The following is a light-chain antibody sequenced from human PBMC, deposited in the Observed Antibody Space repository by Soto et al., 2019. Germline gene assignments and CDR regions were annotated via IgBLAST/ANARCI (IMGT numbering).Light chain of an antibody. CDR3: SSYTSSSPYV. V-gene: IGLV2-14*01. J-gene: IGLJ1*01. CDR2: EGS. CDR1: SSDVGGYNY. Sequence: QSALTQPASVSGSPGQSITISCTGTSSDVGGYNYVSWYQQHTGKAPKIMIYEGSNRPSVVSNRFSGSKSGNTASLTISGLQAEYEADYYCSSYTSSSPYVFGTWTKLTVL.